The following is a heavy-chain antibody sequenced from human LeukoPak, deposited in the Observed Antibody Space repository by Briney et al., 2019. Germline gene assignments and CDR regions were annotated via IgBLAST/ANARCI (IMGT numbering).Heavy chain of an antibody. J-gene: IGHJ5*02. CDR3: AKDSRTPWFDP. CDR1: GFTFNSCS. Sequence: GGSLRLSCAASGFTFNSCSMTWVRQAPGKGLEWVSVISGGDDTTYYADSVKGRFTISRDNSKNTLYLQMNSVRAEDTAVYYCAKDSRTPWFDPWGQGTLVTVSS. D-gene: IGHD6-13*01. CDR2: ISGGDDTT. V-gene: IGHV3-23*01.